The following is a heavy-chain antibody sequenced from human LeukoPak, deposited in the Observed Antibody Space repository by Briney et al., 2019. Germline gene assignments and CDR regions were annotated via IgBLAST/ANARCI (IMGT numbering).Heavy chain of an antibody. J-gene: IGHJ3*02. Sequence: GGSLRLSCAASGFTFSTYAMSWVRQAPGKGLEWVSTISGSGGSTYYADSVKGRFTISRDNSKNTLYLQMNSLRAEDTAVYYRAKDRLVSPWVFGVVIKPDAFDIWGQGTMVTVSS. D-gene: IGHD3-3*01. CDR3: AKDRLVSPWVFGVVIKPDAFDI. CDR1: GFTFSTYA. CDR2: ISGSGGST. V-gene: IGHV3-23*01.